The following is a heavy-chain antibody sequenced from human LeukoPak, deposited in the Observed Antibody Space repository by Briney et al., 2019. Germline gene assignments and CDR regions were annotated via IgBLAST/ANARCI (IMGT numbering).Heavy chain of an antibody. J-gene: IGHJ3*02. CDR1: GFTFSNHA. V-gene: IGHV3-23*01. CDR2: ISGDGGTT. CDR3: AREQWADDDALDI. D-gene: IGHD2-8*01. Sequence: GGSLRLSCAASGFTFSNHAMTWVRQAPEKGLEWVSVISGDGGTTYYADSVKGRFTISRDNSKNTLYLQMDSLRAGDTAVYYCAREQWADDDALDIWGQGTMVTVSS.